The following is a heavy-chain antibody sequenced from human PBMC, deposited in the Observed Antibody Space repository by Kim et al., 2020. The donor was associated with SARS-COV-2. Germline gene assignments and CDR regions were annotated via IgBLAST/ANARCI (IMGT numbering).Heavy chain of an antibody. CDR1: GGSISSGDYY. V-gene: IGHV4-30-4*01. CDR3: ARDRYEILTGYYGMDV. CDR2: IYYSGST. Sequence: SETLSLTCTVSGGSISSGDYYWSWIRQPPGKDLEWIGYIYYSGSTYYNPSLKSRVTISADTSKNQFSLKLSSVTAADTAVYYCARDRYEILTGYYGMDVWGQGTTVTVSS. J-gene: IGHJ6*02. D-gene: IGHD3-9*01.